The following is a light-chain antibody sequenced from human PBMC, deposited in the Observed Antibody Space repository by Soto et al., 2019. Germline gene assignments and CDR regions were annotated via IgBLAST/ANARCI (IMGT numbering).Light chain of an antibody. CDR1: TGAVTSGYY. J-gene: IGLJ2*01. CDR3: LLYYGGAHVV. CDR2: STS. V-gene: IGLV7-43*01. Sequence: QAVVTQEPSLTVSPGGTVTLTCASSTGAVTSGYYPNWFQQKPGQAPRALIYSTSNKDSWTPARFSGALLGGKAALTLSGVQPEDEAEYYCLLYYGGAHVVFGGGTKLTVL.